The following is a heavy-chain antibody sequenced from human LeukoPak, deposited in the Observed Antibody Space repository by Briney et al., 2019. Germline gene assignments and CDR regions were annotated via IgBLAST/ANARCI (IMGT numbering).Heavy chain of an antibody. CDR3: AKDSGYCSSASCLGYFDY. J-gene: IGHJ4*02. CDR1: GFTFTSYA. D-gene: IGHD2-2*01. V-gene: IGHV3-23*01. Sequence: PGGSLRLSCAASGFTFTSYATSWVRQAPGKGLEWVSTLSGNGGSTYYADSVKGRFTISRDNSKNTLYLQMNSLRAEDAAVYYCAKDSGYCSSASCLGYFDYWGQGTQVTVSS. CDR2: LSGNGGST.